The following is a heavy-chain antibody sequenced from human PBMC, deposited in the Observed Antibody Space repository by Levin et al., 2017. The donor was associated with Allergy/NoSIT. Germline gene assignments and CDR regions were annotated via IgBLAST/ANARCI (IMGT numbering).Heavy chain of an antibody. V-gene: IGHV4-59*03. D-gene: IGHD2-21*02. Sequence: SETLSLTCTVSGGAITTYHWNWIRQSPGQGLEWIGSVHDIGSTTYNPSLKSRVTISLDTPKSQFSLKVRSVTAADAARYYCAGAWDPAGDSDASFNYWGQGTKVTVSS. CDR1: GGAITTYH. CDR3: AGAWDPAGDSDASFNY. J-gene: IGHJ4*02. CDR2: VHDIGST.